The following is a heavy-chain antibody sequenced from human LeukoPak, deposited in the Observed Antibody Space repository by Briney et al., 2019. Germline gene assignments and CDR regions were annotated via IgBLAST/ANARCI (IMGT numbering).Heavy chain of an antibody. D-gene: IGHD6-6*01. CDR2: VFYTGSS. Sequence: SSETLSLTCSVSGGFISTHYWSWIRQSPGKGLEWIGYVFYTGSSNYNPSLKSRVTLSVDTSKNQFSLELRSVTAADTAVYYCARAHPAYSSSSGFDYWGQGALVTVSS. CDR1: GGFISTHY. J-gene: IGHJ4*02. V-gene: IGHV4-59*11. CDR3: ARAHPAYSSSSGFDY.